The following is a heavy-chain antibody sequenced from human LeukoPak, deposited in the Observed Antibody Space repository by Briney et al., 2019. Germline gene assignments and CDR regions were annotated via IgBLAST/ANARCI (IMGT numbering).Heavy chain of an antibody. V-gene: IGHV3-23*01. Sequence: GGSLRLSCAASGFTFSSYSMNWVRQAPGKGLEWVSAISGSGGSTYYADSVKGRFTISRDNSKNTLYLQMNSLRADDTAVYYCAKDPRGWLSTPDYWGQGTLVTVSS. J-gene: IGHJ4*02. D-gene: IGHD3-22*01. CDR2: ISGSGGST. CDR3: AKDPRGWLSTPDY. CDR1: GFTFSSYS.